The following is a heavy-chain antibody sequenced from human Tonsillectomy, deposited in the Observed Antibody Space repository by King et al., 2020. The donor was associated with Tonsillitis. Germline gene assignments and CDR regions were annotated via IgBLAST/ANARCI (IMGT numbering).Heavy chain of an antibody. CDR3: ARVKEAWDY. CDR2: IYHTGST. Sequence: QLQESGPGLVKPSETLSLTCTVSGYSISSGYYWGWIRQPPGKGLEWIGSIYHTGSTYYNPSLKSRVTISVDTSKNPFSLKLSSVTAADTAVYYCARVKEAWDYWGQGTLVTVSS. CDR1: GYSISSGYY. V-gene: IGHV4-38-2*02. J-gene: IGHJ4*02.